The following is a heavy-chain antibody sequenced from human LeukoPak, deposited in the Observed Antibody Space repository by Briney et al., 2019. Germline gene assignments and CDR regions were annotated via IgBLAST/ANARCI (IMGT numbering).Heavy chain of an antibody. J-gene: IGHJ4*02. V-gene: IGHV1-2*02. CDR3: ARDLVWSGDY. D-gene: IGHD3-3*01. CDR1: GYTFTGYY. CDR2: FNPNSGGT. Sequence: ASVKVSCKASGYTFTGYYIHWVRQAPGQGLEWMGWFNPNSGGTIYAQRFQGRVTMTRDTSISTAYMELSRLRSDDTAVYYCARDLVWSGDYWGQGTLVTVSS.